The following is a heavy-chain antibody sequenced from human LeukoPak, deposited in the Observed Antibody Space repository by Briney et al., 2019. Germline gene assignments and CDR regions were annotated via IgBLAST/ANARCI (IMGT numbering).Heavy chain of an antibody. V-gene: IGHV3-7*01. J-gene: IGHJ4*02. CDR3: ARDWSKGATDY. CDR2: IRQDGSEK. D-gene: IGHD1-26*01. Sequence: GGSLRLSCAVSGLTFSSYGMNWVRQAPGKGLEWVANIRQDGSEKNHADSVKGRFTISRDNAKNSLFLQMNSLRVEDTALYYCARDWSKGATDYWGQGTLVTVSS. CDR1: GLTFSSYG.